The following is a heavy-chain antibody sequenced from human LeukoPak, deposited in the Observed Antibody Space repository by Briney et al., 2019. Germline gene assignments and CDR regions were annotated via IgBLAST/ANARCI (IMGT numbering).Heavy chain of an antibody. D-gene: IGHD3-9*01. CDR2: ISGSGGRT. J-gene: IGHJ4*02. Sequence: GGSLRLSCAASGFTFSSYAMSWVRQTPGKGLEWVSAISGSGGRTYYADSVKGRFTISGDNSKNTLYLQMNSLRAEDTAVYYCATPNLRYFDWLLYLDYWGQGTLVTVSS. CDR1: GFTFSSYA. V-gene: IGHV3-23*01. CDR3: ATPNLRYFDWLLYLDY.